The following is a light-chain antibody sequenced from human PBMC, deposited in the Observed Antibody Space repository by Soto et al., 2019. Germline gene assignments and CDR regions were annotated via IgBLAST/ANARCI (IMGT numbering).Light chain of an antibody. CDR1: QCISNY. Sequence: DSQMTQSPSSLSASVGDRVTITCRASQCISNYLAWYQQKPGKVPKLLIYAASTLQSGVPSRFSGSGSGTDFTLTISSLQPEDFATYYCQQGNSCPWTFGQGTKVDIK. V-gene: IGKV1-27*01. J-gene: IGKJ1*01. CDR3: QQGNSCPWT. CDR2: AAS.